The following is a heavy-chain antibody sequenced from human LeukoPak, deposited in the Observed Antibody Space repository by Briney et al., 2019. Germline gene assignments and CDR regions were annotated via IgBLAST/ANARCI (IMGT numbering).Heavy chain of an antibody. CDR1: GYSFTSYW. V-gene: IGHV5-51*01. CDR3: ARQIVAMIKVFDY. J-gene: IGHJ4*02. CDR2: IYPGDSNT. D-gene: IGHD5-12*01. Sequence: GESLKISCKGSGYSFTSYWIGWVRQMPGKGLEWMGIIYPGDSNTRYSPSFQGQVTISADKSISTAYLQWSSLKASDTAMYYCARQIVAMIKVFDYWGQGTLVTVSS.